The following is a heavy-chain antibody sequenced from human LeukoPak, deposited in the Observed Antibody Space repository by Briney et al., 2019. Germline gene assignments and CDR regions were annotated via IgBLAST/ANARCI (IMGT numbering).Heavy chain of an antibody. V-gene: IGHV4-39*07. J-gene: IGHJ5*02. D-gene: IGHD2-2*02. CDR2: IYYSGST. CDR3: ARGRGYCSSTSCYNLYNWFDP. Sequence: PSETLSLTCTVSGGSISSSSYYWGWIRQPPGKGLEWIGSIYYSGSTYYNPSLKSRVTISVDTSKNQFSLKLSSVTAADTAVYYCARGRGYCSSTSCYNLYNWFDPWGQGTLVTVSS. CDR1: GGSISSSSYY.